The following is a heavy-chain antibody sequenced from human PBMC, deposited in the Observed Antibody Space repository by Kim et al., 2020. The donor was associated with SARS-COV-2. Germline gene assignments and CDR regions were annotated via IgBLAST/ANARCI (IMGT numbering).Heavy chain of an antibody. Sequence: SVKVSCKASGGTFSSYAISWVRQAPGQGLEWMGGIIPIFGTANYAQKFQGRVTITADESTSTAYMELSSLRSEDTAVYYCARDPTYCGGDCYSGGDDYWGQGTLVTVSS. J-gene: IGHJ4*02. CDR2: IIPIFGTA. D-gene: IGHD2-21*01. V-gene: IGHV1-69*13. CDR3: ARDPTYCGGDCYSGGDDY. CDR1: GGTFSSYA.